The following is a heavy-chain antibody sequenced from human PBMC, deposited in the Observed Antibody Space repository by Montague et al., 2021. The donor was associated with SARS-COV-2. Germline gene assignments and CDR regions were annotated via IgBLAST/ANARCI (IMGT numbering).Heavy chain of an antibody. Sequence: PALVKPTQTLTLTCIFSGFSLSTDGICVGWIRQPPGRALEWLALXYWDDDGRYSPSLRSRLTITKDTSKNQVVLTMTNMDPVDTATYYCARTWAYGSGSYGVDPWGQGTLVTVSS. CDR2: XYWDDDG. CDR1: GFSLSTDGIC. CDR3: ARTWAYGSGSYGVDP. J-gene: IGHJ5*02. V-gene: IGHV2-5*02. D-gene: IGHD3-10*01.